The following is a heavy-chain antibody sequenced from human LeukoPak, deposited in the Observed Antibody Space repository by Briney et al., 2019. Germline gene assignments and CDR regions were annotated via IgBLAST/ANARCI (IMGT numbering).Heavy chain of an antibody. J-gene: IGHJ6*02. CDR2: IYYSGSI. CDR3: ARAAFLPFTGETDGMDV. V-gene: IGHV4-59*12. Sequence: TSETLSLTCIVSGGSITSYYWSWIRQPPGKGLEWIGYIYYSGSINYNPSLKSRVTISVDTSKNQFSLKLSSVTAADTAVYYCARAAFLPFTGETDGMDVWGQGTTVTVSS. D-gene: IGHD2-21*01. CDR1: GGSITSYY.